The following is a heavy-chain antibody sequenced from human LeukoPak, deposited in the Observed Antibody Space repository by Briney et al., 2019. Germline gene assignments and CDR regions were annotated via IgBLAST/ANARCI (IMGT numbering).Heavy chain of an antibody. J-gene: IGHJ3*02. CDR2: ISYDGSNK. D-gene: IGHD3-22*01. Sequence: GRSLRLSCAASGFTFSSYGMHWVRQAPGKGLEWVAVISYDGSNKYYADSVKGRFTISRDNSKNTLYLQMNSLRAEDTAVYYCAKDRRLKYYYDSSGYAFDIWGQGTMVTVSS. CDR3: AKDRRLKYYYDSSGYAFDI. CDR1: GFTFSSYG. V-gene: IGHV3-30*18.